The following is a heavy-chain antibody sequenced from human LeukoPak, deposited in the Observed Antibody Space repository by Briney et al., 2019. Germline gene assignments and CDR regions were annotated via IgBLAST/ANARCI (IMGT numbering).Heavy chain of an antibody. Sequence: GSSVKVSCKASGYTFTGYYMHGVRQAPGQGLEWMGWINPNSGGTHYAQKFQGRVTMTRDTSISTAYMELSRLRSDDTAVYYCARGRPYYDILPGYPFDYWGQGTLVTVSS. CDR1: GYTFTGYY. CDR3: ARGRPYYDILPGYPFDY. V-gene: IGHV1-2*02. J-gene: IGHJ4*02. CDR2: INPNSGGT. D-gene: IGHD3-9*01.